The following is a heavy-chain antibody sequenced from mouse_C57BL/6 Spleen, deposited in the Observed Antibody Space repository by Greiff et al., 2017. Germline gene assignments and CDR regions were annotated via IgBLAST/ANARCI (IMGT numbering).Heavy chain of an antibody. Sequence: QVQLQQSGAELVKPGASVKLSCKASGYTFTSYWMHWVKQRPGQGLEWIGMIHPNSGSTNYNEKFKSKATLTVDKSSSTAYMQLSSLTSEDAAVYYCARRGGYYGSSHAMDYWGQGTSVTVSS. V-gene: IGHV1-64*01. CDR2: IHPNSGST. J-gene: IGHJ4*01. CDR3: ARRGGYYGSSHAMDY. CDR1: GYTFTSYW. D-gene: IGHD1-1*01.